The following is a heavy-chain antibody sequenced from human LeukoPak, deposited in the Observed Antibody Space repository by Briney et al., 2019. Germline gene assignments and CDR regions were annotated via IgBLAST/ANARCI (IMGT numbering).Heavy chain of an antibody. J-gene: IGHJ4*02. Sequence: ASVKVSCKASGYTFTGYYMHWVRQAPGQGLEWMGWINPNSGGTNYAQKFQGRVTMTRDTSISTAYMELSRLRSDDTAVYYCARGSGNYDFWSGGGYYLDYRGQGTLVTVSS. CDR2: INPNSGGT. CDR1: GYTFTGYY. CDR3: ARGSGNYDFWSGGGYYLDY. D-gene: IGHD3-3*01. V-gene: IGHV1-2*02.